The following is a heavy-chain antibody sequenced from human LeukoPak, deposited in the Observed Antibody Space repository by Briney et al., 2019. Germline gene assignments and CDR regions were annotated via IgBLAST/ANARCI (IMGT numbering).Heavy chain of an antibody. CDR1: GYTFTRNG. V-gene: IGHV1-18*01. CDR3: AGDGPRYCSGGICYSDH. CDR2: ISAHNDNT. Sequence: ASVKVSCKASGYTFTRNGITWVRQAPGQGLEWMGWISAHNDNTKYAQKLQGGVTMTTETSTNTAYMELRSLTSDDTAVYYCAGDGPRYCSGGICYSDHWGQGTLVTVSS. J-gene: IGHJ4*02. D-gene: IGHD2-15*01.